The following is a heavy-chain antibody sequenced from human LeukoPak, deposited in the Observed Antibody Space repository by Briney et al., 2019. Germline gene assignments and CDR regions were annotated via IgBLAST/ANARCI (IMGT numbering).Heavy chain of an antibody. CDR1: GGSFSGYY. V-gene: IGHV4-34*01. J-gene: IGHJ4*02. CDR3: AGGRYGSEFDY. CDR2: INHSGST. Sequence: SETLSLTCAVYGGSFSGYYWSWIRQPPGKGLEWIGEINHSGSTNYNPSLKSRVTISVDTSKNQFSLKLSSVTAADTAVYYCAGGRYGSEFDYWGQGALVTVSS. D-gene: IGHD3-10*01.